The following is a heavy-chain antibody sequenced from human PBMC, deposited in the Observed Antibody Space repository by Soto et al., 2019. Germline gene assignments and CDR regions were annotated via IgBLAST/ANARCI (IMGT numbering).Heavy chain of an antibody. D-gene: IGHD3-10*01. CDR2: IYYSGST. Sequence: SETLSLTCTVSGGSISSYYWSWIRQPPGKGLEWIGYIYYSGSTNYNPSLKSRVTISVDTSKNQFSLKLSSVTAADTAVYYCARDFVVRGVNNSYYYYYGMDVWGQGTTVTVSS. CDR3: ARDFVVRGVNNSYYYYYGMDV. CDR1: GGSISSYY. J-gene: IGHJ6*02. V-gene: IGHV4-59*01.